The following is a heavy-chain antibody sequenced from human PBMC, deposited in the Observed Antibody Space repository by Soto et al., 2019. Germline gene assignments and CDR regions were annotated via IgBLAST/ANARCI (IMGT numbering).Heavy chain of an antibody. CDR2: IYSGGST. Sequence: GGSLRLSCAASGFTVSSNYMSWVRQAPGKGLEWVSVIYSGGSTYYADSVKGRFTISRDNSKNTLYLQVNSLRAEDTAVYYCARGSEYCSSTSCYYNWFDPWGQGTLVTVSS. D-gene: IGHD2-2*01. CDR1: GFTVSSNY. CDR3: ARGSEYCSSTSCYYNWFDP. V-gene: IGHV3-66*01. J-gene: IGHJ5*02.